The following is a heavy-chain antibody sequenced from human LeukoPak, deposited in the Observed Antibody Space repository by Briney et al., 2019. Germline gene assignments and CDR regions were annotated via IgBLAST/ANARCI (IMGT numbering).Heavy chain of an antibody. CDR1: GFTFDDYG. D-gene: IGHD1-26*01. J-gene: IGHJ4*02. Sequence: PGGSLRLSCAASGFTFDDYGMSWVRQAPGKGLEWVSGINWNGGSTGYADSVKGRFTISRDNAKNSLYLQMNSLRAEDTALYYCAKAISVGATTDAADWGQGTLVTVSS. CDR3: AKAISVGATTDAAD. CDR2: INWNGGST. V-gene: IGHV3-20*04.